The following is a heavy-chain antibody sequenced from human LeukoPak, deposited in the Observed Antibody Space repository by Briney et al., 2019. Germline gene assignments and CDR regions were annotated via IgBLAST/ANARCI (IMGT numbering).Heavy chain of an antibody. CDR2: INHSGST. CDR3: ARAGAAGHDY. Sequence: SETLSLTCAVYGGSFSGYYWSWIRQPPGKGLEWIGEINHSGSTNYNPSLKSRVSISVDTSKNQFSLKLSSVTAADTAVYYCARAGAAGHDYWGQGTLVTVSS. D-gene: IGHD6-13*01. V-gene: IGHV4-34*01. CDR1: GGSFSGYY. J-gene: IGHJ4*02.